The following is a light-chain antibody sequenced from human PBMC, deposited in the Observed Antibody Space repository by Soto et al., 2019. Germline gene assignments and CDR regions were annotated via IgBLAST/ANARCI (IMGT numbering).Light chain of an antibody. V-gene: IGLV2-14*01. CDR1: SSDIGAYDY. Sequence: QSALTQPASLSGSPGQSITISCTGTSSDIGAYDYVSWFQQHPGKAPKLMISEVNNRPSGVSNRFSGSKSGNTAYLTISGLQADDEADYYCSSYAGSDVFVFGTGTKVTVL. J-gene: IGLJ1*01. CDR2: EVN. CDR3: SSYAGSDVFV.